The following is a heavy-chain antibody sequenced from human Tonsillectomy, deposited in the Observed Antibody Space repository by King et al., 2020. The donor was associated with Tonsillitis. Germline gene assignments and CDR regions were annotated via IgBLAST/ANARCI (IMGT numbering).Heavy chain of an antibody. Sequence: VQLQQWGAGLLKPSETLSLTCAVYGGSFSGYYWSWIRQPPGKGLEWIGEINHSGSTNYNPSLKSRVTISVDTSKNQFSLKLSSVTAADTAVYYCARGGLWFGQSPGGQDYWGQGTLVTVSS. CDR1: GGSFSGYY. CDR2: INHSGST. J-gene: IGHJ4*02. D-gene: IGHD3-10*01. V-gene: IGHV4-34*01. CDR3: ARGGLWFGQSPGGQDY.